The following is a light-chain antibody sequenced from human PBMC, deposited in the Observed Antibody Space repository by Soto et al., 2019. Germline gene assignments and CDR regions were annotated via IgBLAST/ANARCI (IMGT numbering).Light chain of an antibody. CDR2: GAS. V-gene: IGKV3-20*01. J-gene: IGKJ5*01. CDR1: HSVSSSY. Sequence: EMLLTHSPCTLSLSPVAIFTLSCRSCHSVSSSYLAWYQQKPGQAHTLIIYGASTRATGIPDTFSGSGSGTDFTLTINSLKPEDFASYYCQKNYDISQITFGQGTRLEIK. CDR3: QKNYDISQIT.